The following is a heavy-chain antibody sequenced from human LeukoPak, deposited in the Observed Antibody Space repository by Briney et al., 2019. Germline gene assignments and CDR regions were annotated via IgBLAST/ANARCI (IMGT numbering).Heavy chain of an antibody. D-gene: IGHD2-15*01. Sequence: SVKVSCKASGGTFSSYAISWVRQAPGQGLEWMGGIIPIFGTAHYAQKFQGRVTITADESTSTAYMELSSLRAEDTAVYYCARDRDCSGGSCYAHHDAFDIWGQGTMVTVSS. J-gene: IGHJ3*02. CDR2: IIPIFGTA. CDR3: ARDRDCSGGSCYAHHDAFDI. V-gene: IGHV1-69*01. CDR1: GGTFSSYA.